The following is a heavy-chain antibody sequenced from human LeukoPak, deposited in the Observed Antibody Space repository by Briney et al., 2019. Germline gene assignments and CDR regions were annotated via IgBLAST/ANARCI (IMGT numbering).Heavy chain of an antibody. D-gene: IGHD3-22*01. CDR2: ISGRGASK. CDR1: GLTFNNYA. CDR3: ARDRYDSSVCYFDY. J-gene: IGHJ4*02. V-gene: IGHV3-23*01. Sequence: GGSLRLSCAVSGLTFNNYAMSWVRQAPGKGLEWVSGISGRGASKYYADSVKGRFTISRDNSKNTLYLQMNSLRAEDTAVYYCARDRYDSSVCYFDYWGQGTLVTVSS.